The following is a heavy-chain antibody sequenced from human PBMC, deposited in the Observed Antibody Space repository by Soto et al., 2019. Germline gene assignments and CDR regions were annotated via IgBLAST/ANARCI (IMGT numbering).Heavy chain of an antibody. CDR2: IYYSGST. Sequence: SETLSLTCTVSGGSISSGDYYWSWIRQPPGKGLEWIGYIYYSGSTYYNPSLKSRVTISVDTSKNQFSLKLSSVTAADTAVYYCARDQSYSSSWYSWLSTGMDVWGQGTTVT. V-gene: IGHV4-30-4*01. J-gene: IGHJ6*02. D-gene: IGHD6-13*01. CDR3: ARDQSYSSSWYSWLSTGMDV. CDR1: GGSISSGDYY.